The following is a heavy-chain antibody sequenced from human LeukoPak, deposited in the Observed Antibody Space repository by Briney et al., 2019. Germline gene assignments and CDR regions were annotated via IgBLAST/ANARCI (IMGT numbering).Heavy chain of an antibody. CDR1: GDSISSGSYY. Sequence: PSQTLSLTCTVSGDSISSGSYYGSWIRQPAGKGLEWIGRIYSNGDTKFTPSLKSRVTISLDTSKTQFSLKLSSATAADTAVYYCASRHSKQQPYYYYMDIWGKGTTVTVSS. CDR3: ASRHSKQQPYYYYMDI. D-gene: IGHD6-13*01. V-gene: IGHV4-61*02. CDR2: IYSNGDT. J-gene: IGHJ6*03.